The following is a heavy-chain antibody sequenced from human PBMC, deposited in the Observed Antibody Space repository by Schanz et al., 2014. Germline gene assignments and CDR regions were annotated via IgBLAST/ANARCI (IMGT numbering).Heavy chain of an antibody. CDR1: GFTVSSNY. CDR2: VYMSAAST. D-gene: IGHD5-12*01. CDR3: ARDEGRDGYNLAFDV. V-gene: IGHV3-53*01. J-gene: IGHJ3*01. Sequence: EVQLVESGGGLIQPGGSLRLSCAVSGFTVSSNYMSWVRQAPGEGLGWVSTVYMSAASTRYADSVKGRFIISRDSSKNTLFLQMNSLRPEDTALYFCARDEGRDGYNLAFDVWGQGTLVTVSS.